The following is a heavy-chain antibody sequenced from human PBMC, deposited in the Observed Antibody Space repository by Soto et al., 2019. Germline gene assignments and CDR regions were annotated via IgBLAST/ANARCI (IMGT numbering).Heavy chain of an antibody. CDR2: ISYGGSNK. D-gene: IGHD5-12*01. J-gene: IGHJ4*02. CDR3: AGQGKATITGAFDY. V-gene: IGHV3-30*03. CDR1: GFTFSSYG. Sequence: GGSLRLSCAASGFTFSSYGMHWVRQAPGKGLEWVAVISYGGSNKYYADSVKGRFTISRDNSKNTLYLQMNSLRAEDTAVYYCAGQGKATITGAFDYWGQGTLVTVSS.